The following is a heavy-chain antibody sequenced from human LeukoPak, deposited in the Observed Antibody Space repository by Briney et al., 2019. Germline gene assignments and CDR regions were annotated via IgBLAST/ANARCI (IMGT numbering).Heavy chain of an antibody. V-gene: IGHV4-30-2*01. CDR2: IYHSGST. CDR1: GGSISSGGYS. CDR3: ARETRGFRNWFDP. Sequence: SQTLSLTCAVSGGSISSGGYSWSWIRQPPGKGLEWIGYIYHSGSTYYNPSLKSRVTISVDTSKNQFSLKLSSVTAADTAVYYCARETRGFRNWFDPWGQGTLVTVSS. J-gene: IGHJ5*02.